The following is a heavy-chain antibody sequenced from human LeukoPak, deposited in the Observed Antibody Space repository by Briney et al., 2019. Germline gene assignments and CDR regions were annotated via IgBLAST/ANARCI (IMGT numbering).Heavy chain of an antibody. Sequence: SETLSLTCTVSGGSISSGGYYWSWIRQHPGKGLEWIGYIYYSGSTNYNPSLKSRVTISVDTSKNQFSLKLSSVTAADTAVYYCARDPGIGYCSSTSCPDAFDIWGQGTMVTVSS. V-gene: IGHV4-61*08. D-gene: IGHD2-2*01. CDR3: ARDPGIGYCSSTSCPDAFDI. J-gene: IGHJ3*02. CDR2: IYYSGST. CDR1: GGSISSGGYY.